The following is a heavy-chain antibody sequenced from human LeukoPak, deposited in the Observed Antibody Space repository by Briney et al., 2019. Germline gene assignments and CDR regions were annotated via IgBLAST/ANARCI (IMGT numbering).Heavy chain of an antibody. CDR2: IYYSGST. CDR1: GGSMRGYY. Sequence: SETLSLTCTVSGGSMRGYYWSWIRQPPGKGLEWIGYIYYSGSTYYNPSLKSRVTISVDTSKNQFSLKLSSVTAADTAVYYCARAGSSGYLYLDYWGQGTLVTVSS. D-gene: IGHD3-22*01. CDR3: ARAGSSGYLYLDY. V-gene: IGHV4-59*12. J-gene: IGHJ4*02.